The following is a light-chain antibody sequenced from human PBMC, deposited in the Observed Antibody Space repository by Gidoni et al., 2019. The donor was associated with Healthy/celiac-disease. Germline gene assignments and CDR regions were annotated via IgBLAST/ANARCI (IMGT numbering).Light chain of an antibody. J-gene: IGLJ1*01. CDR1: NIGSKS. V-gene: IGLV3-21*02. CDR2: DDS. CDR3: QVWDSSSDHYV. Sequence: SYVLTQPPSVSVAPGQTARITWWGNNIGSKSVHWYQQTPGQAPVLVVYDDSDRPSGIPWRFSGSNSGNTATLTISRVEAGDEADYYCQVWDSSSDHYVFGTGTKVTVL.